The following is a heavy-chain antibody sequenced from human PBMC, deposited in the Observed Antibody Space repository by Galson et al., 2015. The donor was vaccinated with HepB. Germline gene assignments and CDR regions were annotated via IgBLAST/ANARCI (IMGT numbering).Heavy chain of an antibody. J-gene: IGHJ6*02. V-gene: IGHV3-33*01. CDR3: AREGSYYGSGSYYSMDV. CDR2: IWFDGSGQ. CDR1: RFTFSSFG. Sequence: SLRLSCAASRFTFSSFGMHWVRQAPGKGLEWVAVIWFDGSGQYYADSVQGRFTISRDNSKNTLYLQMRSLRGEDTAVYYCAREGSYYGSGSYYSMDVWGQGTTVTVSS. D-gene: IGHD3-10*01.